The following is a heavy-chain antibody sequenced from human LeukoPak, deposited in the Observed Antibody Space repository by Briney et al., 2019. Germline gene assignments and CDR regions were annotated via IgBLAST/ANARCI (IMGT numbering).Heavy chain of an antibody. CDR3: ARGTKTRVDY. Sequence: ASVKVSCKASGYTFTGYYMHWVRQAPGQGLEWMGWMNPNSGNTGYAQKFQGRVTMTRNTSISTAYMELSSLRSEDTAVYYCARGTKTRVDYWGQGTLVTVSS. CDR2: MNPNSGNT. J-gene: IGHJ4*02. V-gene: IGHV1-8*02. CDR1: GYTFTGYY.